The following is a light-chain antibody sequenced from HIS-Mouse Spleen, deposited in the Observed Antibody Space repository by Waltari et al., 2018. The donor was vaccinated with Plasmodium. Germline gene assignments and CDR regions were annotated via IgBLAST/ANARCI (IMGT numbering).Light chain of an antibody. V-gene: IGLV3-10*01. Sequence: SYELTQPPSLSVSPGQTARITCSGDSLPKKYAYWYQRKSGQAPVLVIYEDSKRPSGIPERYAGSSSGTMATLTISGAQVEYEADYYCYSTDSSGNHRVFGGGTKLTVL. CDR2: EDS. J-gene: IGLJ3*02. CDR3: YSTDSSGNHRV. CDR1: SLPKKY.